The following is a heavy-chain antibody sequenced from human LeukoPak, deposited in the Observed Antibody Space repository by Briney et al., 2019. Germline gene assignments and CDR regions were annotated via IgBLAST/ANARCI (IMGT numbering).Heavy chain of an antibody. CDR2: INWNGGST. D-gene: IGHD3-10*01. CDR3: AREKGTMIRAMAFEM. J-gene: IGHJ3*02. CDR1: GFTFDDYG. Sequence: GGSLRLSCAASGFTFDDYGMSWVRQAPGKGLEWVPGINWNGGSTGYADSVKGRFTISRDNAKNSLYLQMNSLRAEDTALYYCAREKGTMIRAMAFEMWGQGTMVTVSS. V-gene: IGHV3-20*04.